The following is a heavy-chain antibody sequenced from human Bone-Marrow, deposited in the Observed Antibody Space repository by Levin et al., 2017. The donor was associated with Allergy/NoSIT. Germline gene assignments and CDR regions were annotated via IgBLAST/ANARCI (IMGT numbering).Heavy chain of an antibody. CDR1: GFTFSNHG. CDR3: ARDRGNSNYYFDQ. D-gene: IGHD3-10*01. CDR2: IWDDGIKK. Sequence: GESLKISCVASGFTFSNHGMHWVRQAPGKGLEWVAVIWDDGIKKYYGDSVKGRFTISRDNSKNTVYLQLDSLRAEDTAVYYCARDRGNSNYYFDQWGQGALVTVSS. V-gene: IGHV3-33*01. J-gene: IGHJ4*02.